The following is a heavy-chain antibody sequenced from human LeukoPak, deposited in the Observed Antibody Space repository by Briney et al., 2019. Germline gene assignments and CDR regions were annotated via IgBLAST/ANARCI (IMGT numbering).Heavy chain of an antibody. CDR3: ARDGTPGTTFRFDP. CDR1: GGTFSNYA. J-gene: IGHJ5*02. D-gene: IGHD1-1*01. V-gene: IGHV1-69*05. Sequence: GSSVKVSCKASGGTFSNYAINWVRQAPGQGLEWMGGLIPIFGTPNYAQKFQGRVTMTTDTSTTTAYMELRSLRSDDTAVYYCARDGTPGTTFRFDPWGQGTLVIVSS. CDR2: LIPIFGTP.